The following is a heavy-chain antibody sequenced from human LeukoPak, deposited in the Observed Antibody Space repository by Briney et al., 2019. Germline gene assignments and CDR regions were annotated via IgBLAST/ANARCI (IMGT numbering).Heavy chain of an antibody. V-gene: IGHV4-31*03. CDR2: IYYSGST. J-gene: IGHJ4*02. Sequence: LQTLSLTCTVSGGSISSGGYYWSWIRQHPGKGLEWIGYIYYSGSTYYNPSLKSRVTISVDTSKNQFSLKLSSVTAADTAVYYCARVSDYYGSGSYYRGFDYWGQGTLVTVSS. CDR1: GGSISSGGYY. D-gene: IGHD3-10*01. CDR3: ARVSDYYGSGSYYRGFDY.